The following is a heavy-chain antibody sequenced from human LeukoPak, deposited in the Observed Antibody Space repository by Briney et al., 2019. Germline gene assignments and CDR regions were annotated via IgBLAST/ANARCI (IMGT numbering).Heavy chain of an antibody. CDR1: GGTFSSYA. J-gene: IGHJ5*02. V-gene: IGHV1-69*13. Sequence: ASVKVSCKASGGTFSSYAISWVRQAPGQGLGWMGGIIPIFGTANYAQKFQGRVTITADESTSTAYMEPSSLRSEDTAVYYCARRPVTLTTGTTGDWFDPWGQGTLVTVSS. CDR2: IIPIFGTA. CDR3: ARRPVTLTTGTTGDWFDP. D-gene: IGHD1-1*01.